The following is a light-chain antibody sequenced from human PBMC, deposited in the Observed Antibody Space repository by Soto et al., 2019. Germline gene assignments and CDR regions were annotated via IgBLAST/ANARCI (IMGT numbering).Light chain of an antibody. Sequence: EIVLTQSPGTLSLSPGERASLSCRASQSVSGNYLGWYQQKHGQAPRLLIYGASSRATCIPDRISGSGSGTDFKLTISRLEPEDSAVYYCQQYGNSFTSGPETKLEI. CDR1: QSVSGNY. J-gene: IGKJ3*01. CDR3: QQYGNSFT. CDR2: GAS. V-gene: IGKV3-20*01.